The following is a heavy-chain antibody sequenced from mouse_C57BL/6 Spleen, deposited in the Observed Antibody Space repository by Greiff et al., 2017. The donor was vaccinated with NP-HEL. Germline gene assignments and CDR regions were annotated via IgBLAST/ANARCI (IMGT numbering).Heavy chain of an antibody. J-gene: IGHJ1*03. CDR2: IDPSDSET. Sequence: QSCKASGYTFTSYWMHWVKQRPIQGLEWIGNIDPSDSETHYNQKFKDKATLTVDKSSSTAYMQLSSLTSEDSAVYYCARPSYYGSSYGYFDVWGTGTTVTVSS. CDR3: ARPSYYGSSYGYFDV. V-gene: IGHV1-52*01. CDR1: GYTFTSYW. D-gene: IGHD1-1*01.